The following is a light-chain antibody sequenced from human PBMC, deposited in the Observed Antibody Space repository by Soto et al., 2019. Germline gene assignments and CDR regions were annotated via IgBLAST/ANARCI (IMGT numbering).Light chain of an antibody. Sequence: IVITQXXXXLXFSXXXRATLXXSASQSVSSNLAWYQQEPGQAPRLLIYGASTRATGIPARFSGSGSGTEFTLTISSLQSEDFAVYYCQQYNNWPPITFGQGTRLEIK. CDR3: QQYNNWPPIT. CDR2: GAS. CDR1: QSVSSN. J-gene: IGKJ5*01. V-gene: IGKV3D-15*01.